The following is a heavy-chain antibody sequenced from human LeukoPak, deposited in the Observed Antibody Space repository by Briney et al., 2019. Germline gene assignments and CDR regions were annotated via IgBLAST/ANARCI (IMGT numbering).Heavy chain of an antibody. V-gene: IGHV3-23*01. CDR1: GFTFSSYA. CDR3: AKGATCSSTSCYYDAFDI. CDR2: ISGSGGST. D-gene: IGHD2-2*01. J-gene: IGHJ3*02. Sequence: GGSLRLSCAASGFTFSSYAMSWVRQAPGKGLEWVSAISGSGGSTYYADSVKGRFTISRDNSKNTLYLQMNSLRAEDTAVYYCAKGATCSSTSCYYDAFDIWGQGTMVTVSS.